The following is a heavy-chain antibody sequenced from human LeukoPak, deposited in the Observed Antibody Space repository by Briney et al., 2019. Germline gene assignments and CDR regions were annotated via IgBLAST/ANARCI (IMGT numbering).Heavy chain of an antibody. V-gene: IGHV3-53*01. CDR3: TKRARPFGGGFDY. CDR2: IYSGGRT. Sequence: GRSLRLSCAASGFTFSSSYMSWVRQAPGKGLEWVSVIYSGGRTSYADSVKGRFTISRDNSKNTLYLQMNSLRAEDTAVYYCTKRARPFGGGFDYWGQGTLVSVSS. D-gene: IGHD3-16*01. J-gene: IGHJ4*02. CDR1: GFTFSSSY.